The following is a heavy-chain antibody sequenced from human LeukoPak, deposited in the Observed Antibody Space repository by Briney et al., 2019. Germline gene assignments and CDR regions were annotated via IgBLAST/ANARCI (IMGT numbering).Heavy chain of an antibody. J-gene: IGHJ5*02. CDR1: GYTFTTYY. Sequence: ASVKVSCKASGYTFTTYYMHWVRQASGQGLINPSGGSTSYAQKFQGRVTMTRDTSTSTIYMELSSLRSEDTAVYYCARDGRYCGSTSCRLNWFDPWGQGTLVTVSS. D-gene: IGHD2-2*01. V-gene: IGHV1-46*01. CDR2: INPSGGST. CDR3: ARDGRYCGSTSCRLNWFDP.